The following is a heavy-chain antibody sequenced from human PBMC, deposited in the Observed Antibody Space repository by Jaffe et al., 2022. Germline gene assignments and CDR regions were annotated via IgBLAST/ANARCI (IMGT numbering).Heavy chain of an antibody. CDR3: ARDIFSSSSGY. V-gene: IGHV3-66*02. D-gene: IGHD6-6*01. J-gene: IGHJ4*02. Sequence: EVQLVESGGGVVQPGGSLRLSCIASGFTVSDNYMGWVRQAPGKGLEWVSVIYSGGTTYYAESGKGRFTISRDNSKNTVFLQMNSLRTEDTAVYYCARDIFSSSSGYWGQGTLVTVSS. CDR2: IYSGGTT. CDR1: GFTVSDNY.